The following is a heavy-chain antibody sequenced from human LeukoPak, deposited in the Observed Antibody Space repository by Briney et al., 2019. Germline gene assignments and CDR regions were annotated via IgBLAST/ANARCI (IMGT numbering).Heavy chain of an antibody. CDR2: IYPGDSDT. Sequence: GESLKISCKGSGYSFTSYWIGWVRQMPGKGLEWMGIIYPGDSDTRYSPSFQGQVTISADKSISTAYLQWSSLKASDTAMYYCARLGIAVAGTVYRFDPWGQGTLVTVSS. CDR3: ARLGIAVAGTVYRFDP. D-gene: IGHD6-19*01. CDR1: GYSFTSYW. J-gene: IGHJ5*02. V-gene: IGHV5-51*01.